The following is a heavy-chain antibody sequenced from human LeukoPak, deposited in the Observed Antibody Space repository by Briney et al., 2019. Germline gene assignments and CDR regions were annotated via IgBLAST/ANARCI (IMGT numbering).Heavy chain of an antibody. Sequence: SETLSLTCTVSSGSISTYYWSWIRQPPGKGLEWIGYIYYSGSTNYNPSLKSRVTISVDTSKNQFSLKLSSVTAADTAVYYCARYSGSYYGFDYWGQGTLVTVSS. V-gene: IGHV4-59*01. J-gene: IGHJ4*02. CDR1: SGSISTYY. D-gene: IGHD1-26*01. CDR3: ARYSGSYYGFDY. CDR2: IYYSGST.